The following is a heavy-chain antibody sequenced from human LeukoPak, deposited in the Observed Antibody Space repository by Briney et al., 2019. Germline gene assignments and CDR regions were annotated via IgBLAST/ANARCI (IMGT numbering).Heavy chain of an antibody. CDR2: IYYSGST. J-gene: IGHJ4*02. Sequence: PSETLSLTCIVSGGSISSSSYYWGWIRQPPGKGLEWIGSIYYSGSTYYNPSLKSRVTISVDTSKNQFSLKLSSVTAADTAVYYCATTRSNDFWSGYPDYWGQGTLVTVSS. CDR3: ATTRSNDFWSGYPDY. CDR1: GGSISSSSYY. D-gene: IGHD3-3*01. V-gene: IGHV4-39*01.